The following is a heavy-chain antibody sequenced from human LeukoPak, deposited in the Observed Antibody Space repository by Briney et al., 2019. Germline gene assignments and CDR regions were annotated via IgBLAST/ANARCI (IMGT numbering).Heavy chain of an antibody. Sequence: PGGSLRLSCAASGFTVSSNYMSWVRQAPGKGLEWVSVIYSGGSTYYADSVKGRFTISRDNSKNTLYLQMNSLRAEDTAVYYCARPHIAARKRVLLDGMDVWGQGTTVTVSS. CDR2: IYSGGST. V-gene: IGHV3-66*02. CDR1: GFTVSSNY. D-gene: IGHD6-6*01. J-gene: IGHJ6*02. CDR3: ARPHIAARKRVLLDGMDV.